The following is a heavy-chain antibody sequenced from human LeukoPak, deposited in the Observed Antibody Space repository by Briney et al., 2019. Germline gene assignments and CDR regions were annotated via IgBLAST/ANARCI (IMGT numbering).Heavy chain of an antibody. Sequence: GGSLRLSCAASGFTFITYAMSWVRQAPGKGLEWVSGISGSGTGGRTYYADSVKGRFTISRDNSKNTLYLQMNSLRAEDTAVYYCAKGTMVRGFDYWGQGTLVTVSS. CDR2: ISGSGTGGRT. CDR3: AKGTMVRGFDY. CDR1: GFTFITYA. V-gene: IGHV3-23*01. D-gene: IGHD3-10*01. J-gene: IGHJ4*02.